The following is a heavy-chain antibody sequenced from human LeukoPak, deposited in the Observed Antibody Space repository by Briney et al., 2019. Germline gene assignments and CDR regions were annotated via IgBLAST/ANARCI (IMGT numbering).Heavy chain of an antibody. D-gene: IGHD3-10*01. CDR3: AKDADSYYGSGNSMDV. J-gene: IGHJ6*03. Sequence: GGSLRLSCAASGFTFSSYGMHWVRQAPGEGLEWVAFIRYGGSNEYYADSVKGRLTISRDNSKNTLYLQLKSLRTEDTAVYYCAKDADSYYGSGNSMDVWGKGITVTISS. CDR2: IRYGGSNE. V-gene: IGHV3-30*02. CDR1: GFTFSSYG.